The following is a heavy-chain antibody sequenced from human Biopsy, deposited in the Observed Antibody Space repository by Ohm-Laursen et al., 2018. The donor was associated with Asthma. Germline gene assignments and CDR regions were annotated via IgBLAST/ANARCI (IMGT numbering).Heavy chain of an antibody. CDR3: ARFATRYSYGRIYYSYGMDV. Sequence: SSVKVSCKASEDTFSSYVISWVRQAPGQGLEWLGGITPIYGITDYAQKFQGRLSITADGSTTTAYMELNSLTFEDTAVYFCARFATRYSYGRIYYSYGMDVWGQGTTVTVSS. CDR2: ITPIYGIT. V-gene: IGHV1-69*01. D-gene: IGHD5-18*01. CDR1: EDTFSSYV. J-gene: IGHJ6*02.